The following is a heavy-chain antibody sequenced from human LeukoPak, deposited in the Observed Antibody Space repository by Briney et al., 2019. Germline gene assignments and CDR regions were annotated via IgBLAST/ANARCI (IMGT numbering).Heavy chain of an antibody. V-gene: IGHV3-7*03. CDR3: TGIDAA. CDR1: GFRFSRYW. D-gene: IGHD3-9*01. CDR2: INLGGSNK. Sequence: GGSLRLSCVASGFRFSRYWMHWVRQAPGKGLEWVATINLGGSNKFYVDSVMGRFTISRDDARNSLHLQMNSLRVEDTAVYYCTGIDAAWGQGTLVTVSS. J-gene: IGHJ5*02.